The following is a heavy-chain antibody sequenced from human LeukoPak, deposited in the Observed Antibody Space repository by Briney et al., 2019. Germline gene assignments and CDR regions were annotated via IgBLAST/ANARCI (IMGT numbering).Heavy chain of an antibody. V-gene: IGHV1-24*01. D-gene: IGHD2-21*02. CDR1: GYTLTELS. Sequence: ASVKVSCKVSGYTLTELSMHWVRQAPGKGLEWMGGFDPEDGETIYAQKFQGRVTMTEDTSTGTAYMELSSLRSEDTAVYYCATQAYCGGDCYAPYYFDYWGQGTLVTVSS. J-gene: IGHJ4*02. CDR3: ATQAYCGGDCYAPYYFDY. CDR2: FDPEDGET.